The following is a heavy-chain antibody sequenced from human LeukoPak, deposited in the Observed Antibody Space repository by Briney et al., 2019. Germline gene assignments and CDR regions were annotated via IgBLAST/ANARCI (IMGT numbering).Heavy chain of an antibody. Sequence: GASVKVSCKASGGTFSSYAISWVRQAPGQGLEWMGGIIPIFGTANYAQKFQGRVTITADKSTSTAYMELSSLRSEDTAVYYCAVQPPEYNWFDPWGQGTLVTVSS. CDR3: AVQPPEYNWFDP. J-gene: IGHJ5*02. CDR2: IIPIFGTA. CDR1: GGTFSSYA. V-gene: IGHV1-69*06.